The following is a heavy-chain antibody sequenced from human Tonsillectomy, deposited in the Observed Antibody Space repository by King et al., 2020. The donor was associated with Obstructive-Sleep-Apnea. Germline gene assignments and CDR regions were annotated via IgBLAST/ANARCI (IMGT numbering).Heavy chain of an antibody. CDR2: INTNTGEA. Sequence: VQLVQSGSELKKPGASVPVSCTASGYTFNKYALNWVRQAPGQGLEWMGWINTNTGEATYAQGFTGRFVFALDTSVNTAYLQINSLKADDTAVYYCARGGFSTVLGDFWGQGTLVTVNS. J-gene: IGHJ4*02. CDR1: GYTFNKYA. V-gene: IGHV7-4-1*02. D-gene: IGHD2-8*01. CDR3: ARGGFSTVLGDF.